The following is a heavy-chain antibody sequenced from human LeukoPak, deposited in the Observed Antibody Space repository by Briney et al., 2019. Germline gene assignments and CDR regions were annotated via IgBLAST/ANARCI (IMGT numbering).Heavy chain of an antibody. V-gene: IGHV3-23*01. CDR3: AKAPVTTCSGAYCYPFDY. CDR1: GFTFSSYG. Sequence: GGSLRLSCAASGFTFSSYGMSWVRQAPGKGLEWVSAISVSGNTYHADSVKGRFTISRDSSKNTLYLQMNRLRAEDAAVYYCAKAPVTTCSGAYCYPFDYWGQGTLVTVSS. J-gene: IGHJ4*02. D-gene: IGHD2-21*01. CDR2: ISVSGNT.